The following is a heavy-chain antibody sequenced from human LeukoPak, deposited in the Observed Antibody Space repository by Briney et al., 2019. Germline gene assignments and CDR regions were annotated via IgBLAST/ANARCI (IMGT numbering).Heavy chain of an antibody. CDR1: VGSFSGYY. J-gene: IGHJ2*01. Sequence: SETLSLTCAVYVGSFSGYYWSWIRQPPGKGLEWIGGINHSGSTNYNPSLKSRVTISVVTSKNQFSLKLSSVSAADTAVYYCAREREGYFDLWGRGTLVTVSS. CDR3: AREREGYFDL. CDR2: INHSGST. V-gene: IGHV4-34*01.